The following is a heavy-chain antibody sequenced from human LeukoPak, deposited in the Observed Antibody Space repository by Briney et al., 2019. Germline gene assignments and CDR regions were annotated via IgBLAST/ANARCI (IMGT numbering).Heavy chain of an antibody. Sequence: GGSLRLSCAASGFTFGRYGMHWVRQAPGKGLEWVAVIWSDGSNEYYADSVKGRFTIPRDNSKNTLYLQMNGLRAEDTAVYYCAKPFSSWYHNWFDPWGQGTLVTVSS. J-gene: IGHJ5*02. CDR1: GFTFGRYG. CDR3: AKPFSSWYHNWFDP. D-gene: IGHD6-13*01. V-gene: IGHV3-30*02. CDR2: IWSDGSNE.